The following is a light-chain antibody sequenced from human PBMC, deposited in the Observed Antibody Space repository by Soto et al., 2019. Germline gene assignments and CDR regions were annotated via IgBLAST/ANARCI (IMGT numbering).Light chain of an antibody. CDR2: RNN. J-gene: IGLJ3*02. Sequence: QSVLTQPPSASGTPGQRVTISCSGSSSNIGSKSVYWYQQFPGTAPKLLMYRNNQWPSVVPDRFSGSNSGTSASLVISGLRAEDAADYCCTAWDVSMGGPAFGGGTQLTVL. CDR1: SSNIGSKS. V-gene: IGLV1-47*01. CDR3: TAWDVSMGGPA.